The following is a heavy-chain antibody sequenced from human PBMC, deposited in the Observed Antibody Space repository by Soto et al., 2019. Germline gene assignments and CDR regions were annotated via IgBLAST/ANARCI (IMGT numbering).Heavy chain of an antibody. CDR1: GGTFSSYA. CDR2: IIPIFGTA. CDR3: AQTGTGDAFDI. J-gene: IGHJ3*02. V-gene: IGHV1-69*13. Sequence: SVKVSCKASGGTFSSYAISWVRQAPGQGLEWMEGIIPIFGTANYAQKFQGRVTITADESTSTAYMELSSLRSEDTAVYYCAQTGTGDAFDIWGQGTMVTVSS. D-gene: IGHD3-10*01.